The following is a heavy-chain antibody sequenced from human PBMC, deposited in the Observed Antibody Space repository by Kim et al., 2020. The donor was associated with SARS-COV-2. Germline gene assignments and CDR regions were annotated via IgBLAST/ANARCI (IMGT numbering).Heavy chain of an antibody. J-gene: IGHJ4*02. V-gene: IGHV3-30*18. D-gene: IGHD5-18*01. CDR3: TKGAFSYGTIDY. CDR1: GFTFSTYA. CDR2: LSDDGSNK. Sequence: GGSLRLSCAASGFTFSTYAMHWVRQAPGKRLAWVAVLSDDGSNKYYADSVKGRFTISRDNSKNTLYLQMNSLRAEDTSLYYCTKGAFSYGTIDYWGQGTLVTVSS.